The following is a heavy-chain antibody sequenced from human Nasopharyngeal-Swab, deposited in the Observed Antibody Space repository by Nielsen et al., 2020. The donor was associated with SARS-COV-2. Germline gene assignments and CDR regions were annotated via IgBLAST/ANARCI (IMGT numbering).Heavy chain of an antibody. Sequence: ASVKVSCKASGYTFTGYYMHWVRQAPGQGLEWMGWINPNSGGTNYAQKFQGRVTMTTDTSTSTAYMELRSLRSDDTAVYYCARDGGYDSSGIDAFDIWGQGTMVTVSS. D-gene: IGHD3-22*01. V-gene: IGHV1-2*02. CDR2: INPNSGGT. J-gene: IGHJ3*02. CDR3: ARDGGYDSSGIDAFDI. CDR1: GYTFTGYY.